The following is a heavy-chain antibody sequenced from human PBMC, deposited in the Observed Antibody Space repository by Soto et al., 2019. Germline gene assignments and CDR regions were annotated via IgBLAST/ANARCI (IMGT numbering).Heavy chain of an antibody. CDR2: VYYSGTT. J-gene: IGHJ4*02. CDR3: ARTTAVPNTLRSRYYFDY. Sequence: QVQLQESGPGLLKPSETLSLTCSVSGGSVNNRTYYWSWIRQPPGKRLEWIGYVYYSGTTNYNPSLKSRGSISVDTSKNQCSLSLSSVTAADTALYYCARTTAVPNTLRSRYYFDYWGQGTLVTVSS. CDR1: GGSVNNRTYY. V-gene: IGHV4-61*01. D-gene: IGHD4-17*01.